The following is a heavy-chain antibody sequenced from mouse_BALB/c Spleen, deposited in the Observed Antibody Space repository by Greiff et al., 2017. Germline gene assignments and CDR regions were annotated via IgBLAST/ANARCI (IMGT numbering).Heavy chain of an antibody. CDR1: GFTFSSYG. V-gene: IGHV5-6*01. Sequence: EVHLVESGGDLVKPGGSLKLSCAASGFTFSSYGMSWVRQTPDKRLEWVATISSGGSYTYYPDSVKGRFTISRDNAKNTLYLQMSSLKSEDTAMYYCARRRVKHYAMDYWGQGTSDTVSS. CDR3: ARRRVKHYAMDY. J-gene: IGHJ4*01. D-gene: IGHD2-2*01. CDR2: ISSGGSYT.